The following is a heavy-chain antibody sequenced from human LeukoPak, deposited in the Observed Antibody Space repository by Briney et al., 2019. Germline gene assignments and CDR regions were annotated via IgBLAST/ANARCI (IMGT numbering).Heavy chain of an antibody. CDR1: GFTFSSYA. D-gene: IGHD3-3*01. CDR3: AKADYYDFWSGYFDY. J-gene: IGHJ4*02. CDR2: ISGSGGST. V-gene: IGHV3-23*01. Sequence: PGASLTLSCAASGFTFSSYAMRWVRQAPGKGLEWGSSISGSGGSTYYADSVKGRFTISRDNSKNTLYLQMNSLRAEDTAVYYCAKADYYDFWSGYFDYWGQGTLVTVSS.